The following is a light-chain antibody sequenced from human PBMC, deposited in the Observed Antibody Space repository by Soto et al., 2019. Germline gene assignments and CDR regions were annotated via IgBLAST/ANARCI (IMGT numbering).Light chain of an antibody. CDR2: KAS. V-gene: IGKV1-5*03. CDR1: QSITSW. J-gene: IGKJ4*01. Sequence: DIQMTQSPSTLSAFVGDRVTITCRASQSITSWLDWYQQKPGKAPKLLIYKASSLESGVPSRFSGSGSGTEFTLTISSLQSDDFATYYCQQYNSYPLTFGGGTKVEIK. CDR3: QQYNSYPLT.